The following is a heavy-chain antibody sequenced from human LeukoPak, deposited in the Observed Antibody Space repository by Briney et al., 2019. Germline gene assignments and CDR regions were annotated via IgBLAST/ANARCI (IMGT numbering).Heavy chain of an antibody. J-gene: IGHJ6*03. CDR1: GFTFSSYS. V-gene: IGHV3-48*01. Sequence: PGGSLRLSCAASGFTFSSYSMNWVRQAPGKGLEWVSYISSSSSTIYYADSVKGRFTISRDNAKNSLYLQMNSLRAEDTAVYYCARGSDEANYYYYYYMDVWGKGTTVTVSS. D-gene: IGHD1-26*01. CDR2: ISSSSSTI. CDR3: ARGSDEANYYYYYYMDV.